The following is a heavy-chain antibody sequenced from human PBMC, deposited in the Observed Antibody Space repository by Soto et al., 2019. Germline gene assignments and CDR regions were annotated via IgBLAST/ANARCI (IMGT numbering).Heavy chain of an antibody. CDR1: GYIFVNYG. V-gene: IGHV1-18*01. CDR2: ISPYRGNT. D-gene: IGHD3-16*01. J-gene: IGHJ6*02. CDR3: AMVDNYVTPTPQDV. Sequence: QVQLVQSGDELRKPGSSVKVSCKASGYIFVNYGISWVRQAPGQGLEWMGWISPYRGNTHYASKVQGRLTMTTDTSTSTAYMDLGSLTSDDTAVYYCAMVDNYVTPTPQDVWGQGTTVTVSS.